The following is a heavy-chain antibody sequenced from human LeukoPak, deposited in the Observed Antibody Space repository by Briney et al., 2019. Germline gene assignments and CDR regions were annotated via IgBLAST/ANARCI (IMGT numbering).Heavy chain of an antibody. J-gene: IGHJ4*02. CDR3: VRDNYGGILDF. CDR2: VLNDGSNK. V-gene: IGHV3-30*04. CDR1: GFTFTRYT. Sequence: SLTLSCAASGFTFTRYTMHWVRQAPGKGLEWVAVVLNDGSNKYYADSVKGRFTLSRDNSKNTLSLQMNTLRADDTAVYYCVRDNYGGILDFWGQGTLLTVSS. D-gene: IGHD2-21*01.